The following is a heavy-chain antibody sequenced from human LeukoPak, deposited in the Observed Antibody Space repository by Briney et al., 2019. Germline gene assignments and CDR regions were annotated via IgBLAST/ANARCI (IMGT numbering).Heavy chain of an antibody. J-gene: IGHJ4*02. Sequence: ASVMLWCKASGYTCTGYYMQWVRQAPGQGLEWMGWINPNSGGTNYAQKFQGRVTMTRDTSISTAYIELSRLRSDDTAVYYCARDLGYYTVTSLGVAYWGEGRLVTVSS. V-gene: IGHV1-2*02. CDR1: GYTCTGYY. CDR2: INPNSGGT. CDR3: ARDLGYYTVTSLGVAY. D-gene: IGHD4-17*01.